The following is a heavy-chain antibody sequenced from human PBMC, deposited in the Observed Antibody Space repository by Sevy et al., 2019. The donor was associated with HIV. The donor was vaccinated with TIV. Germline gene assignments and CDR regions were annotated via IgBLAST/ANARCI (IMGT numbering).Heavy chain of an antibody. V-gene: IGHV4-34*01. D-gene: IGHD3-10*01. CDR2: INHSGST. J-gene: IGHJ4*02. CDR3: ARDLFMVRGVRRRDY. Sequence: SETLSLTCAVYGGPFSGYYWSWIRQPPGKGLEWIGEINHSGSTNYNPSLKSRVTISVDTSKNQFSLKLSSVTAADTAVYYCARDLFMVRGVRRRDYWGQGTLVTVSS. CDR1: GGPFSGYY.